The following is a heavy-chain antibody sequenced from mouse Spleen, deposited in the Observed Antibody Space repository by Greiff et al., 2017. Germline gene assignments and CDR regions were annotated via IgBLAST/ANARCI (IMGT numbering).Heavy chain of an antibody. V-gene: IGHV5-4*01. CDR3: AREAGYVLYYAMDY. CDR2: ISDGGSYT. CDR1: GFTFSSYA. J-gene: IGHJ4*01. D-gene: IGHD3-2*02. Sequence: EVMLVESGGGLVKPGGSLKLSCAASGFTFSSYAMSWVRQTPEKRLEWVATISDGGSYTYYPDNVKGRFTISRDNAKNNLYLQMSHLKSEDTAMYYCAREAGYVLYYAMDYWGQGTSVTVSS.